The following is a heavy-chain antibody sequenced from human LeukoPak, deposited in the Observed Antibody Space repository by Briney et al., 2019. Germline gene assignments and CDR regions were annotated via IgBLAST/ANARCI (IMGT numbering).Heavy chain of an antibody. CDR2: IIPIFGTA. D-gene: IGHD6-19*01. V-gene: IGHV1-69*06. Sequence: SVKVSCKASGGTFSSYAISWVRQAPGQELEWMGRIIPIFGTANYAQKFQGRVTITADKSTSTAYMELSSLRSEDTAVYYCAREGGYSSGWVDYWGQGTLVTVSS. CDR3: AREGGYSSGWVDY. CDR1: GGTFSSYA. J-gene: IGHJ4*02.